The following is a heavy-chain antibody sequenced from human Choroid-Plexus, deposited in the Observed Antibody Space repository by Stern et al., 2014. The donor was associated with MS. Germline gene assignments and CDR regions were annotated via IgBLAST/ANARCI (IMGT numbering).Heavy chain of an antibody. D-gene: IGHD3-10*01. CDR3: ARGGRGVGLEY. V-gene: IGHV3-30-3*01. CDR1: GFTFSTYA. CDR2: VSYDGTQR. Sequence: MQLVESGGGVVRPGRSLSLSCVASGFTFSTYAMHWVRQAPGKGLEWVAFVSYDGTQRNSTDSVKARFTISRDNSKNTLYLHMNSLRDEDTAVYFCARGGRGVGLEYWGQGALVTVSS. J-gene: IGHJ4*02.